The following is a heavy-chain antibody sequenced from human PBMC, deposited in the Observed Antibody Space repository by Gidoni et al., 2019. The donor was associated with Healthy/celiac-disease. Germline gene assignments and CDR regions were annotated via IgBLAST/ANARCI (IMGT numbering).Heavy chain of an antibody. CDR1: GYTFTNYA. CDR3: ARDSNYDFWTTNWFDP. D-gene: IGHD3-3*01. V-gene: IGHV1-3*01. Sequence: QVQLVQSGAEVKKPGASVKVSCKASGYTFTNYAMHWVRQAPGQRLEWMGWINAGNGNTKYSQKFQGRVTITRDTSASTAYMELSSLRSEDTAVYYCARDSNYDFWTTNWFDPWGQGTLVTVSS. J-gene: IGHJ5*02. CDR2: INAGNGNT.